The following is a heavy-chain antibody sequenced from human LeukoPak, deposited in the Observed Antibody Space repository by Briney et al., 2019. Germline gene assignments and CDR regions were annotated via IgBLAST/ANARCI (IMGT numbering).Heavy chain of an antibody. J-gene: IGHJ6*03. CDR2: ISWKSGSI. V-gene: IGHV3-9*01. Sequence: SLRLSCAASGFTFDDYAMHWVRQAPGKGLEWVSGISWKSGSIGYADSVKGRFTISRDKSKNTLYLQMNSLRAEDTAVYYCAKEEWGFGEFPLFMDVWGKGTTVTISS. CDR3: AKEEWGFGEFPLFMDV. D-gene: IGHD3-10*01. CDR1: GFTFDDYA.